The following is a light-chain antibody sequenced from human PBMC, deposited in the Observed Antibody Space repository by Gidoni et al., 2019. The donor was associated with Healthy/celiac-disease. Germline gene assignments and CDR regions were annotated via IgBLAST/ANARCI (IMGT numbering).Light chain of an antibody. V-gene: IGLV2-23*02. CDR3: CSYAGSSDVV. CDR1: SSDVWSYNL. CDR2: EVS. Sequence: QSALTQPASVSGSPGQSITISCTGTSSDVWSYNLVSWYQQHPGKAPKLMIYEVSKRPSGVSNRFSGSKSGNTASLTISGLQAEDEADYYCCSYAGSSDVVFGGGTKLTVL. J-gene: IGLJ2*01.